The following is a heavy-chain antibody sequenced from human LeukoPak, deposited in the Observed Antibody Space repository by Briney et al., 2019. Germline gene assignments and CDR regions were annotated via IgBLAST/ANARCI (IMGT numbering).Heavy chain of an antibody. CDR1: GFSFSTNG. Sequence: GGSLRLSCAASGFSFSTNGMSWVRQAPGKGLEWVSAISGSGTTYYADSVKGRFTISRDNSKYTVSLQMNSLRAEDTAVHHCAKMQGYFDYWGQGTLVAVSS. V-gene: IGHV3-23*01. J-gene: IGHJ4*02. CDR3: AKMQGYFDY. CDR2: ISGSGTT.